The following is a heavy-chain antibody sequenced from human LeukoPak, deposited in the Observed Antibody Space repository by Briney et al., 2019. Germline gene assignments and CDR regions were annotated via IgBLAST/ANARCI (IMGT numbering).Heavy chain of an antibody. CDR2: IYPGGSDT. CDR1: GYSFTSYW. CDR3: ARVEGILDKERAFDI. J-gene: IGHJ3*02. Sequence: GESLKISWKGSGYSFTSYWIGWVRQRPGKGLGWMGIIYPGGSDTRYRPSFQGHVTISADKSISTAYLQWSSLKASDTAMYYCARVEGILDKERAFDIWGQGTMVTVSS. V-gene: IGHV5-51*01. D-gene: IGHD3/OR15-3a*01.